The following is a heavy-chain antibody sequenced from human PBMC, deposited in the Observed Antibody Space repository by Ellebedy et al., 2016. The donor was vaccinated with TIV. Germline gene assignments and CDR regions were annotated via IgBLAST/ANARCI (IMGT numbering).Heavy chain of an antibody. CDR1: GFTFSDYA. J-gene: IGHJ2*01. Sequence: PGGSLRLSCAASGFTFSDYAMSWVRQAPGKGLEWVSAISGGSENTFYAASVKGRFTISRDNSNNPLYLQLNSLRAEDTALFYCARIQTNWCFNLWGRGTLVTVSS. D-gene: IGHD1-1*01. CDR2: ISGGSENT. CDR3: ARIQTNWCFNL. V-gene: IGHV3-23*01.